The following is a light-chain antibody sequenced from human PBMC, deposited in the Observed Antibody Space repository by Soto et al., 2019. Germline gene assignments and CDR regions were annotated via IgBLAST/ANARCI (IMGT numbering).Light chain of an antibody. CDR2: GAS. CDR3: QQYGSSPRT. CDR1: QSVSSSY. V-gene: IGKV3-20*01. Sequence: EILLTQSPGTLSLSLGERSTLXXRASQSVSSSYLAWYQQKPGQAPRFXIYGASSRATGIPDRFSGSGSGTDFTLTISRLEPEDFAVYYCQQYGSSPRTFGQGTKVDIK. J-gene: IGKJ1*01.